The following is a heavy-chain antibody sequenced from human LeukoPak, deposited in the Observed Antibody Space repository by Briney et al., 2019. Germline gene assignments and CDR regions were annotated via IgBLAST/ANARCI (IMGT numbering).Heavy chain of an antibody. Sequence: ASVNVSCKAFGYTFDTSSITWVRQAPGQRLEWMGWISPENGNTRYAQGVQGRVTMTTDTSRSTAYMELRSLRPDDTAVYYCTRVRNSNNWWGAFDIWGQGTMVTVSS. CDR2: ISPENGNT. V-gene: IGHV1-18*01. D-gene: IGHD1-1*01. CDR1: GYTFDTSS. J-gene: IGHJ3*02. CDR3: TRVRNSNNWWGAFDI.